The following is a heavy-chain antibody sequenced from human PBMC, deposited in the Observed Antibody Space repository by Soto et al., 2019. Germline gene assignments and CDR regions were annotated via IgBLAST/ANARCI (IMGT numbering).Heavy chain of an antibody. Sequence: PSETLSLTCTVSGGSISSGGYYWSWIRQHPGKGLEWIGEINHSGSTNYNPSLKSRVTISVDTSKNQFSLKLSSVTAADTAVYYCARGPELGYLGTRRLAAPFDYWGQGTLVTVSS. V-gene: IGHV4-31*03. D-gene: IGHD2-21*01. J-gene: IGHJ4*02. CDR1: GGSISSGGYY. CDR3: ARGPELGYLGTRRLAAPFDY. CDR2: INHSGST.